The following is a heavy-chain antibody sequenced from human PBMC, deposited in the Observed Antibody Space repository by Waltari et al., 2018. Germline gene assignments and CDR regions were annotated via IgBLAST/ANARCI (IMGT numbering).Heavy chain of an antibody. CDR1: GFTFSSYS. J-gene: IGHJ5*02. Sequence: EVQLVESGGGLVKPGGSLRLSGAASGFTFSSYSMTWSRQAPGKGLEWVSSISSSSSYIYYADSVKGRFTISRDNAKNSLYLQMNSLRAEDTAVYYCARDGGYGGNSPWGQGTLVTVSS. V-gene: IGHV3-21*01. CDR3: ARDGGYGGNSP. CDR2: ISSSSSYI. D-gene: IGHD2-21*02.